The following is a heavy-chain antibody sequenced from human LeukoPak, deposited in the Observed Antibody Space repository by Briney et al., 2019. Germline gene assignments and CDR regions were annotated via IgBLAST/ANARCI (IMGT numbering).Heavy chain of an antibody. V-gene: IGHV3-74*01. CDR2: INSDGSST. CDR3: ARARVDTAMDTYYHYYMDV. J-gene: IGHJ6*03. D-gene: IGHD5-18*01. Sequence: GGSLRLSCAASGFTFSSYWMHWVRQAPGKGLVWVSRINSDGSSTSYADSVKGRFTISRDNAKNTLYLQMNSLRAEDTAVYYCARARVDTAMDTYYHYYMDVWGKGTTVTVSS. CDR1: GFTFSSYW.